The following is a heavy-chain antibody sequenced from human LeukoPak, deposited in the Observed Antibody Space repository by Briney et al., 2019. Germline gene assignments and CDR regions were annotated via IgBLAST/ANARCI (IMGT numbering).Heavy chain of an antibody. V-gene: IGHV3-30-3*01. Sequence: PGGSLRLSCAASGFTFSSYAMHWVRQAPGKGLEWVAVISYDGGNKYYADSVKGRFTISRDNSKNTLYLQMNSLRAEDTAVYYCAREITMVRGVIDAIDYWGQGTLVTVSS. CDR1: GFTFSSYA. D-gene: IGHD3-10*01. J-gene: IGHJ4*02. CDR2: ISYDGGNK. CDR3: AREITMVRGVIDAIDY.